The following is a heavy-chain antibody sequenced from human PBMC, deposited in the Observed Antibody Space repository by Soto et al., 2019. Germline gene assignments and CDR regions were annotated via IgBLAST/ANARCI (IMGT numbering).Heavy chain of an antibody. J-gene: IGHJ4*02. V-gene: IGHV1-18*01. CDR1: NYTFTNYG. CDR2: ISAYNGNT. CDR3: AREGLDDYESSGYYYGPFFDY. Sequence: QVQLVQSGAEVKKPGASVKVSCKASNYTFTNYGITWVRQAPGQGLEWMGWISAYNGNTNYAQKLQGRVTMTTDTSTSTAYMELRSLRSDDTAVYYWAREGLDDYESSGYYYGPFFDYWGQGTLVTVSS. D-gene: IGHD3-22*01.